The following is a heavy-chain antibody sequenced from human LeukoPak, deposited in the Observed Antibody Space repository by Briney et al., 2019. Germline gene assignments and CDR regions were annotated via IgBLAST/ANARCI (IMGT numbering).Heavy chain of an antibody. Sequence: GGSLRLSCAASGFTFDDYTMHWVRQAPGKGLEWVSLISWDGGSTYYADSVKGRFTISRDNSKNSLYLQMNSLRAEDTAVYYCVKSQRESYSYYDYYMDVWGKGTTVTVSS. CDR2: ISWDGGST. J-gene: IGHJ6*03. D-gene: IGHD1-26*01. V-gene: IGHV3-43*01. CDR1: GFTFDDYT. CDR3: VKSQRESYSYYDYYMDV.